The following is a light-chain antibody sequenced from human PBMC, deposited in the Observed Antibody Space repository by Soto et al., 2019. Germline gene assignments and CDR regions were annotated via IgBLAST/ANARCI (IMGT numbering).Light chain of an antibody. Sequence: QSVLTQPPSASGTPGQRVTISCSGSNSNIGSKTVNWYQQLPGTAPKLLIYVNNQRSSGVPDRFSGSKSGTSASLAISGLQSEDEADYYCGAWDARVNGWVFGGGTKLTVL. V-gene: IGLV1-44*01. CDR2: VNN. CDR1: NSNIGSKT. J-gene: IGLJ3*02. CDR3: GAWDARVNGWV.